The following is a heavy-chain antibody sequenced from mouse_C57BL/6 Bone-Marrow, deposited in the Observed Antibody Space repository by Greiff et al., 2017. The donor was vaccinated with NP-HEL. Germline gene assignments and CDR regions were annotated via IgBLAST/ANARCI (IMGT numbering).Heavy chain of an antibody. Sequence: EVQVVESGGGLVKPGGSLKLSCAASGFTFSSYAMSWVRQTPEKRLAWVATISDGGSYTYYPDNVKGRFTISRDHAKNNLYLQMSHLKSEDTAMYYCARGGLRDYFDYWGQGTTLTVSS. CDR2: ISDGGSYT. D-gene: IGHD2-4*01. V-gene: IGHV5-4*01. CDR1: GFTFSSYA. J-gene: IGHJ2*01. CDR3: ARGGLRDYFDY.